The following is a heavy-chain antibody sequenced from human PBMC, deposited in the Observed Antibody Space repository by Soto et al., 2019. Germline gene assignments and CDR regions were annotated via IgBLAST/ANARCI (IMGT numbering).Heavy chain of an antibody. CDR1: GFIFGDYE. J-gene: IGHJ6*02. CDR3: TRGAGFFYGVYV. Sequence: GGSLRLSCAASGFIFGDYEMNWVRQAPGKGLEWIAHISFSGSTIYYADSVKGRFSISRDNSNNFLYLQLSGLRADDSAVYYCTRGAGFFYGVYVWGLGTTVTVSS. CDR2: ISFSGSTI. V-gene: IGHV3-48*03. D-gene: IGHD3-10*01.